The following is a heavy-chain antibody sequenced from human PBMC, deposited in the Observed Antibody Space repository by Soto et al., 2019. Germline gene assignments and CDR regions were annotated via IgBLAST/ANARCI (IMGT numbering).Heavy chain of an antibody. J-gene: IGHJ6*02. Sequence: QVQLQESGPGLVKPSETLSLTCTVSGGSISSYYWSWIRQPPGKGLEWIGYIYYSGSTNYNPSLKIRVTIAVDTSKHQFSLKLSSVTAADTAVYYCARVRVVAATWDYYYYYGMDVWGQGTTVTVSS. CDR3: ARVRVVAATWDYYYYYGMDV. D-gene: IGHD2-15*01. V-gene: IGHV4-59*01. CDR2: IYYSGST. CDR1: GGSISSYY.